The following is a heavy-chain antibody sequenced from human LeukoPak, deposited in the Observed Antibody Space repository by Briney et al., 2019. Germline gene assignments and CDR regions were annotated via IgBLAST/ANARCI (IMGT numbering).Heavy chain of an antibody. CDR1: GFTFSSYW. V-gene: IGHV5-51*01. CDR2: IYPGDSDT. Sequence: GESLKISCKGSGFTFSSYWTGWVRQMPGKGLEWMGIIYPGDSDTRYSPSFQGQVTISADNSITTAYLQWGSLKASDTAMYYCARSAAARRGLYFDYWGQGTLVTISS. D-gene: IGHD6-6*01. J-gene: IGHJ4*02. CDR3: ARSAAARRGLYFDY.